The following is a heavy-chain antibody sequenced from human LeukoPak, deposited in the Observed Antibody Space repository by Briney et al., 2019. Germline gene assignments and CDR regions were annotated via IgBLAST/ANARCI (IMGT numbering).Heavy chain of an antibody. D-gene: IGHD6-19*01. CDR1: GGSISSYY. CDR3: ARNVGSSGWYYFDY. CDR2: IYYSGST. Sequence: NTSETLSLTCTVSGGSISSYYWSWIRQPPGKGLEWIGYIYYSGSTNYNPSLKSRVTISVDTSKNQFSLKLSSVTAADTAVYYCARNVGSSGWYYFDYWGQGTLVTVSS. V-gene: IGHV4-59*08. J-gene: IGHJ4*02.